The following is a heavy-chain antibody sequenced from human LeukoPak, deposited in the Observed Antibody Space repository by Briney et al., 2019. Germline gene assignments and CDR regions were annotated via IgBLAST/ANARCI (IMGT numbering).Heavy chain of an antibody. Sequence: PGGSLRLSCAASGFTYSTYAMSWVRQAPGKGLEWISAITDSGGDTYYADSVKGRFTISRDNSKNALYLQMNSLRAEDTAVYYCAKGSRASRPYYFDNWGQGTLVTVSS. CDR1: GFTYSTYA. V-gene: IGHV3-23*01. CDR3: AKGSRASRPYYFDN. CDR2: ITDSGGDT. J-gene: IGHJ4*02. D-gene: IGHD6-6*01.